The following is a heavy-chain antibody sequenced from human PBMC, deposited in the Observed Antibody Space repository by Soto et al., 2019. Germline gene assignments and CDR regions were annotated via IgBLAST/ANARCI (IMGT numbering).Heavy chain of an antibody. CDR2: IYYSGST. CDR1: GGSISSSSYY. D-gene: IGHD2-2*02. V-gene: IGHV4-39*01. Sequence: PSETLSLTCSVSGGSISSSSYYWGWIRQPPGKGLEWIGSIYYSGSTYYSPSLKSRVTISVDTSKNQFSLKLNSVTAADTGVYYCARHVLVPAAIGGMDVSGQGTTVTVSS. CDR3: ARHVLVPAAIGGMDV. J-gene: IGHJ6*02.